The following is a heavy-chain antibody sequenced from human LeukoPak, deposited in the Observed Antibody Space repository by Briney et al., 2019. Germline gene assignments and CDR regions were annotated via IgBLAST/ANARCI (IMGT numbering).Heavy chain of an antibody. CDR2: INPNDGDT. Sequence: ASVKVSCKASGYTFTDYYMHWVRQAPGQGFEWMGWINPNDGDTNYALKFQGRVTMTRDTSISTAHMEVSRLRSDDAAVYYCARANFLYCSSSTCLFDYWGQGTLVTVSS. CDR3: ARANFLYCSSSTCLFDY. V-gene: IGHV1-2*02. J-gene: IGHJ4*02. D-gene: IGHD2-2*01. CDR1: GYTFTDYY.